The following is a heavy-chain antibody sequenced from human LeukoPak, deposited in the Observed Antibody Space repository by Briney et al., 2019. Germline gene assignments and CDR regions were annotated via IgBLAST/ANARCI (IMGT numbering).Heavy chain of an antibody. J-gene: IGHJ5*02. CDR2: IYTSGST. CDR3: ARESNYHGSGTGWFAP. V-gene: IGHV4-4*07. D-gene: IGHD3-10*01. Sequence: SETLSLTCTVSGGSISSYYWSWIRQPAGKGLEWIGRIYTSGSTNYNPSLKSRVTMSVDTSKNQFSLKLSSVTAADTAVYYCARESNYHGSGTGWFAPWGQGTQVTVSS. CDR1: GGSISSYY.